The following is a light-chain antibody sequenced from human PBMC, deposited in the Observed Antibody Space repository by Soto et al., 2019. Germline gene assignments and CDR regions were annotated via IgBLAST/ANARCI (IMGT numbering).Light chain of an antibody. Sequence: EIVLTQSPATLSLSPGERATLSCRASQSVSSYLAWYQQKPGQAPRLLIYDVFNRATGIPARFSGSGSGTDFTLTISSLEPEDFAVYYCHQRTNWPLLYTFGQGTKLEIK. V-gene: IGKV3-11*01. CDR3: HQRTNWPLLYT. CDR1: QSVSSY. J-gene: IGKJ2*01. CDR2: DVF.